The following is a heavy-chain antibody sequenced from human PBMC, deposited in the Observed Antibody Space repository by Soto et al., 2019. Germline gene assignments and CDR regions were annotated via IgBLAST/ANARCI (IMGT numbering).Heavy chain of an antibody. J-gene: IGHJ5*02. CDR1: GFTFSSYA. CDR3: ARTQRGFDP. CDR2: ISYDGSNK. V-gene: IGHV3-30-3*01. Sequence: QVQLVESGGGMVQPGRSLRRSCAAAGFTFSSYAMHWVRQAPGKGLEWVAVISYDGSNKYYADSVKGRFTISRDKSKNTLYLQMNSLRAEDTAVYYCARTQRGFDPWGQGTLVTVSS.